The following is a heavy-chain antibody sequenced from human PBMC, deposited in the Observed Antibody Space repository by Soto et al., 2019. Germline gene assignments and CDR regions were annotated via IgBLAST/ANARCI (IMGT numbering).Heavy chain of an antibody. Sequence: GGSLRLSCAASGFTFSSYAMHWVRQAPGKGLEWVAVISYDGSNKYYADSVKGRFTISRDNSKNTLYLQMNSLRAEDTAVYYCARDRTRMGAFDIWGQGTMVTVSS. J-gene: IGHJ3*02. CDR1: GFTFSSYA. V-gene: IGHV3-30-3*01. CDR2: ISYDGSNK. CDR3: ARDRTRMGAFDI.